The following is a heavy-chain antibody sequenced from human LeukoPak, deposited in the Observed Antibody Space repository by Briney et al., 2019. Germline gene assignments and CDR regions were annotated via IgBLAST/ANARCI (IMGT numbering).Heavy chain of an antibody. J-gene: IGHJ4*02. D-gene: IGHD3-10*01. CDR1: GFTFSSYA. CDR2: ISNSAVST. V-gene: IGHV3-23*01. CDR3: AKNSRGSNYGPFDH. Sequence: GGSLRLPCAASGFTFSSYAMTWVRQAPGKGLEWVSDISNSAVSTYYAESVKGRFTISRDNSKNTLYLQMNRLRPEDTAIYFCAKNSRGSNYGPFDHWGQGTLVTVSS.